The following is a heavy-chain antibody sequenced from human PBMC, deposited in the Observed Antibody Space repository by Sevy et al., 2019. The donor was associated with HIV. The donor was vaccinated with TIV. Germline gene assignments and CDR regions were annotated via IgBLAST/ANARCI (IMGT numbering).Heavy chain of an antibody. Sequence: ASVKVSCKASGYTLSTYGISWVRQAPGQGLEWMGWISAYNGHTNYAQKVQGRVTMSIDTSTMTAYMELRSLRSDDTALYYCARDRGHVLEVILFDRWGQGTLVTVSS. V-gene: IGHV1-18*01. J-gene: IGHJ4*02. CDR2: ISAYNGHT. D-gene: IGHD2-21*01. CDR3: ARDRGHVLEVILFDR. CDR1: GYTLSTYG.